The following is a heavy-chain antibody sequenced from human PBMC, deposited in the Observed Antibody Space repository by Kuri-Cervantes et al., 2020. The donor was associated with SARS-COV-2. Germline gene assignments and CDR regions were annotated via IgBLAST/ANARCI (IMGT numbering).Heavy chain of an antibody. J-gene: IGHJ6*02. Sequence: ASVQVSCKASVYTFTSYYMHWVRQAPGQGLEWMGIINPSGGSTSYAQKFQGRVTMTRDTSTSTVYMELSSLRSEDTAVYYCARGSNSSSSRWYYYGMDVWGQGTTVTVSS. V-gene: IGHV1-46*01. D-gene: IGHD6-6*01. CDR1: VYTFTSYY. CDR3: ARGSNSSSSRWYYYGMDV. CDR2: INPSGGST.